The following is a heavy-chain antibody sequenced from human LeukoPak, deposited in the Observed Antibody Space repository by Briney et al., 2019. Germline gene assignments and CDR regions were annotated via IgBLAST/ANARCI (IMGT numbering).Heavy chain of an antibody. CDR1: GFTFSAYW. CDR2: IGQDGSEK. CDR3: ARAPTVLVGYCSSSSCQADY. V-gene: IGHV3-7*01. Sequence: AGGSLRLSCAASGFTFSAYWMSWVRQAPGKGLEWVANIGQDGSEKHFVDSVKGRFTISRDNAENSLYLQMNSLRVEDTAVYYCARAPTVLVGYCSSSSCQADYWGQGTLVTVSS. D-gene: IGHD2-2*01. J-gene: IGHJ4*02.